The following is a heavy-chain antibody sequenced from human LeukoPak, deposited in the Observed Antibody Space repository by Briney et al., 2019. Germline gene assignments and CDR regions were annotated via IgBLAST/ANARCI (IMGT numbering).Heavy chain of an antibody. V-gene: IGHV3-9*01. CDR2: LSWDSGSI. CDR3: AKENSGYGIDY. CDR1: GFTFDAYA. Sequence: GGSLRLSCATSGFTFDAYAMHWVRQPPGKGLEWVSALSWDSGSIGYADSVKGRFTISRDNAKNSLYLQMNSLRADDTALYYCAKENSGYGIDYWGQGTLVTVSS. J-gene: IGHJ4*02. D-gene: IGHD5-12*01.